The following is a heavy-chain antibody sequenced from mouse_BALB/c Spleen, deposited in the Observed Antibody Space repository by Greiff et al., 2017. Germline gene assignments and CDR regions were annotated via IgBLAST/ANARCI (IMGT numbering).Heavy chain of an antibody. CDR2: IYPGDGDT. Sequence: QVLLQQSGAELVRPGSSVKISCKASGYAFSSYWMNWVKQRPGQGLEWIGQIYPGDGDTNYNGKFKGKATLTADKSSSTAYMQLSSLTSEDSAVYFCARSLYGNYPAWFAYWGQGTLVTVSA. V-gene: IGHV1-80*01. D-gene: IGHD2-1*01. CDR3: ARSLYGNYPAWFAY. CDR1: GYAFSSYW. J-gene: IGHJ3*01.